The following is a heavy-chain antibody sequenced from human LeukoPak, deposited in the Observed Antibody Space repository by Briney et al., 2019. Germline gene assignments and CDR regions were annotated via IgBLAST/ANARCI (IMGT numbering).Heavy chain of an antibody. D-gene: IGHD1-26*01. CDR3: ARHPSGSAPDY. V-gene: IGHV4-59*08. Sequence: SETLSLTCTVSGGSISSYYWSWIRQPPGKGLEWIEYIYYSGSTNYNPSLKSRVTISVDTSKNQFSLKLSSVTAADTAVYYCARHPSGSAPDYWGQGTLVTVSS. CDR2: IYYSGST. CDR1: GGSISSYY. J-gene: IGHJ4*02.